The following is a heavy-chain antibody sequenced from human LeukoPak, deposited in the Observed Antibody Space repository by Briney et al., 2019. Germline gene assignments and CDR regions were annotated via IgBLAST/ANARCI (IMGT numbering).Heavy chain of an antibody. D-gene: IGHD5-12*01. V-gene: IGHV4-59*08. CDR1: GASITISS. J-gene: IGHJ6*03. CDR2: IYYGATT. CDR3: ARYRGGHENGETFYDMDV. Sequence: PSEALSLTCSVSGASITISSWTWVRQPPRKGLEWIGYIYYGATTNYSPSLGSRATISVDTSANQVSLSLTSVTAADTAVYYCARYRGGHENGETFYDMDVWGNGTTVTVSS.